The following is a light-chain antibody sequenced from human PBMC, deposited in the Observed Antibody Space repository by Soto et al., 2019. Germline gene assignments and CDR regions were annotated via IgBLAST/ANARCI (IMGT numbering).Light chain of an antibody. Sequence: QAVLTQAPSASGTPGQRVTISCSGSSSNIGSNPVNWYQQLPGTAPKLLIYINNQRPSGVPDRFSGSKSGTSASLAISGLQSEDEAHYYCAGWDDSLNGDVFGTGTKVTVL. J-gene: IGLJ1*01. V-gene: IGLV1-44*01. CDR1: SSNIGSNP. CDR3: AGWDDSLNGDV. CDR2: INN.